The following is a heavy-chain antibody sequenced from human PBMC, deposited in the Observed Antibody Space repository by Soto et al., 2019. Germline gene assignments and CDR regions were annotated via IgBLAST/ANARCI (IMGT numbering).Heavy chain of an antibody. CDR2: INPSSST. CDR3: ARVGCSGGSCYAVDS. D-gene: IGHD2-15*01. J-gene: IGHJ4*02. CDR1: GYSFTSYY. V-gene: IGHV1-46*01. Sequence: ASVKVSCTASGYSFTSYYIHWVRQAPGQGLEWMGIINPSSSTTYAQKFQGRVTMTRDTSTSTVYMELSSLRSEDTAVYYCARVGCSGGSCYAVDSWGQGTLVIVSS.